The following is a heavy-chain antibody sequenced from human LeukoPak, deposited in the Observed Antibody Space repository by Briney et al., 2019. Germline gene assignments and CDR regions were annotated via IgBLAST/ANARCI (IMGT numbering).Heavy chain of an antibody. D-gene: IGHD2-21*02. J-gene: IGHJ4*02. CDR3: AKVMGLHIVVVTAIDY. CDR1: GFTFSSYA. V-gene: IGHV3-30*02. CDR2: IRYDGSNK. Sequence: GGSLRLSCAASGFTFSSYAMSWVRQAPGTGLEWVAFIRYDGSNKYYADSVKGRFTISRDNSKNTLYLQMNSLRAEDTAVYYCAKVMGLHIVVVTAIDYWGQGTLVTVSS.